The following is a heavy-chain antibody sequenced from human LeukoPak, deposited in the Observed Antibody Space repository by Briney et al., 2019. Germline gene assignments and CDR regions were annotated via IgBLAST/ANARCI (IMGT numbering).Heavy chain of an antibody. CDR3: ARGIQLWFRAFDI. Sequence: GGSLRLSCAASGFTFDDYTMHWVRQAPGKGLEWVSLISWDGGSTYYADSVKGRFTISRDNSKNSLYLQMNSLRAEDTAVYYCARGIQLWFRAFDIWGQGTMVTVSS. CDR2: ISWDGGST. D-gene: IGHD5-18*01. J-gene: IGHJ3*02. V-gene: IGHV3-43*01. CDR1: GFTFDDYT.